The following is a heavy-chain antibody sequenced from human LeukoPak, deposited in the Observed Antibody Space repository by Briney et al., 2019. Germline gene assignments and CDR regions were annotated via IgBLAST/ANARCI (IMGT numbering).Heavy chain of an antibody. D-gene: IGHD4-17*01. CDR3: ARVKARTTENNWFDP. CDR2: INPSGGST. J-gene: IGHJ5*02. V-gene: IGHV1-46*01. Sequence: ASVKVSCKASGYTFTSYYMHWVREAPGQGLEWMGTINPSGGSTSYAQRFQGRVTMTRDTSTDTVYMELSGLRSEDTAVYYCARVKARTTENNWFDPWGQGSLVTVSS. CDR1: GYTFTSYY.